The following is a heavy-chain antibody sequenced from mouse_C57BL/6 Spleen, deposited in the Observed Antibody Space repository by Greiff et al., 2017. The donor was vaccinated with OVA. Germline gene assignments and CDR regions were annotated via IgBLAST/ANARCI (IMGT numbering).Heavy chain of an antibody. J-gene: IGHJ2*01. CDR2: ISDGGSYT. CDR3: ARDFPSYEGYYD. CDR1: GFTFSSYA. V-gene: IGHV5-4*01. Sequence: EVKLMESGGGLVKPGGSLKLSCAASGFTFSSYAMSWVRQTPEKRLEWVATISDGGSYTYYPDNVKGRFTISRDNAKNNLYLQMSHLKSEDTAMYYCARDFPSYEGYYDWGQGTTLTVSS. D-gene: IGHD2-3*01.